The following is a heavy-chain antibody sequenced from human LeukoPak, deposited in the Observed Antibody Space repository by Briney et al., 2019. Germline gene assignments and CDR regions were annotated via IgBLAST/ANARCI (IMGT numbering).Heavy chain of an antibody. D-gene: IGHD5-12*01. CDR1: GCSISTYF. V-gene: IGHV4-59*08. CDR2: NYYSGST. J-gene: IGHJ4*02. Sequence: SETLSPTCSVSGCSISTYFWGLIRQPPREGPGCIGYNYYSGSTNYNPSLKSRVTISVDTSKNQFSLKLTSVTAADTAVYYCARSSGYDAYYFDYWGQGTLVTVSS. CDR3: ARSSGYDAYYFDY.